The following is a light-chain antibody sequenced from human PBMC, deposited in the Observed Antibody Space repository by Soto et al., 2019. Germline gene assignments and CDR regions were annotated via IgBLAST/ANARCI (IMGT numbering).Light chain of an antibody. CDR2: GAS. CDR3: QEYGRSRT. V-gene: IGKV3-20*01. J-gene: IGKJ1*01. Sequence: EIVLTQSPGTLSLSPGERATLSCRASQSFSSNNLAWYQQKPGQAPRLLIYGASSRPTGIPDRFSGSGSGTDFTLTISRLEAEDSAEYYCQEYGRSRTFGQGTKVEIK. CDR1: QSFSSNN.